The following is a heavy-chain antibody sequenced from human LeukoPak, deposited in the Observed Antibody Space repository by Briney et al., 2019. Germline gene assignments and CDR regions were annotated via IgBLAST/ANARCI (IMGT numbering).Heavy chain of an antibody. J-gene: IGHJ4*02. CDR2: INPSGGST. Sequence: MINPSGGSTNYAQKFQGRVTMTRDTSTSTVYMELSSLRSEDTAVYYCIRGLGTGTYYGYWGQGTLVTVSS. CDR3: IRGLGTGTYYGY. V-gene: IGHV1-46*01. D-gene: IGHD1-26*01.